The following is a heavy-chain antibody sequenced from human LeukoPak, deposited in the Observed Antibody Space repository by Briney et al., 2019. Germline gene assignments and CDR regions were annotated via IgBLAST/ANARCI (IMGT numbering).Heavy chain of an antibody. Sequence: EASVKVSCKASGYTFTSYGISWVRQAPGQGLEWMGWISAYNGNTNYAQKLQGRVTMTTDTSTSTAYMELRGLRSDDTAVYYCASTYSGSYILDYWGQGTLVTVSS. D-gene: IGHD1-26*01. CDR1: GYTFTSYG. CDR3: ASTYSGSYILDY. J-gene: IGHJ4*02. V-gene: IGHV1-18*01. CDR2: ISAYNGNT.